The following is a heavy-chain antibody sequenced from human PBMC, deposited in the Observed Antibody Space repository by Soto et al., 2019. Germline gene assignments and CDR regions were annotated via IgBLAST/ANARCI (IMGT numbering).Heavy chain of an antibody. CDR2: ISAYNGNT. V-gene: IGHV1-18*01. D-gene: IGHD1-20*01. CDR1: GYTFTSYG. Sequence: QVQLVQSGAEVKKPGASVKVSCKASGYTFTSYGISLVRQAPGQGLEWMGWISAYNGNTNYAQKLQDRVTMTTDAATSTAYMELRSLRSDDTAVYYCARGFQPLKYNWNDQWVDYWGQGTLVTVSS. J-gene: IGHJ4*02. CDR3: ARGFQPLKYNWNDQWVDY.